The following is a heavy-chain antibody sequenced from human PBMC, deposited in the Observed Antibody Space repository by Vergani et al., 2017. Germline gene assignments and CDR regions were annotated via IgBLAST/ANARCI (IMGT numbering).Heavy chain of an antibody. CDR3: ASYGLTMVRGVTNYYYYYGMDV. J-gene: IGHJ6*02. V-gene: IGHV1-69*12. CDR2: ISPNFGTA. Sequence: QVQLVQSGAEVKKPGSSVKVSCKASGGTFSSYAISWVRQAPGQGLEWMGGISPNFGTANYAQKFQGGVTITADESTSTAYMELSSLRSEDTAVYYCASYGLTMVRGVTNYYYYYGMDVWGQGTTVTVSS. D-gene: IGHD3-10*01. CDR1: GGTFSSYA.